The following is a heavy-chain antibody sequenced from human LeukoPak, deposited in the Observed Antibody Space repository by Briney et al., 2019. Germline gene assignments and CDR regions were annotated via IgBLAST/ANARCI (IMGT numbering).Heavy chain of an antibody. D-gene: IGHD4-17*01. CDR2: IYYSGST. CDR3: ARHGGVTTYLMDV. J-gene: IGHJ6*02. CDR1: GGSISSYY. Sequence: PSETLSLTCTVSGGSISSYYWSWIRQPPGKGLEWIGYIYYSGSTNYNPSLKSRVTISVDTSKNQFSLKLSSVTAADTAVYYCARHGGVTTYLMDVWGQGTTVTVSS. V-gene: IGHV4-59*08.